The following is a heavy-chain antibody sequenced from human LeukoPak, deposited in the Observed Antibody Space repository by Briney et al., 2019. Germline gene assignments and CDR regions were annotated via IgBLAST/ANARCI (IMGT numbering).Heavy chain of an antibody. CDR2: INSDGSWT. Sequence: GGSLRLSCAASGNYWMHWVRQAPGKGLVWVSHINSDGSWTSYEDSVKGRFTISKDNAKNTVYLQMNSLRAEDTAVYYCVSFYETYWGRGTLVTVSS. CDR3: VSFYETY. D-gene: IGHD2/OR15-2a*01. V-gene: IGHV3-74*01. CDR1: GNYW. J-gene: IGHJ4*02.